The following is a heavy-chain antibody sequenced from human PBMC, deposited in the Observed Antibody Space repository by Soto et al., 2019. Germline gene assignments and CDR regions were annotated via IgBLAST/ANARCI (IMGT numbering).Heavy chain of an antibody. CDR3: AVWRGYSGYGRGAFDP. CDR2: IYYSGST. CDR1: GGSISSYY. D-gene: IGHD5-12*01. V-gene: IGHV4-59*01. Sequence: SETLSLTCTVSGGSISSYYWSWIRQPPGKGLEWIGYIYYSGSTNYNPSLKSRVTISVDTSKNQFSLKLSSVAAADTAVYYCAVWRGYSGYGRGAFDPWGQGTLVTVSS. J-gene: IGHJ5*02.